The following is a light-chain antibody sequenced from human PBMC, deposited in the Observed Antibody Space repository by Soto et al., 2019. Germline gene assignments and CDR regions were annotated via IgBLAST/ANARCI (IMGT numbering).Light chain of an antibody. J-gene: IGLJ1*01. Sequence: QSVLTQPHSVSGAPGQRVTISCTGSSSNIGAGYDVHWYQQLPGTAPKLLIYGNSNRPSGVPDRFSGSKSGTSASLAITGLQAEDEADYYCQSYDSSLSGYVFXTGTKVTVL. CDR2: GNS. CDR1: SSNIGAGYD. V-gene: IGLV1-40*01. CDR3: QSYDSSLSGYV.